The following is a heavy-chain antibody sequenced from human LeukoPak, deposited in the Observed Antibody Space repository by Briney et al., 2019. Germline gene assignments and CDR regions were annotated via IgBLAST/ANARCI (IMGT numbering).Heavy chain of an antibody. V-gene: IGHV4-59*08. CDR2: IYYSGST. D-gene: IGHD3-22*01. CDR1: GGSISSYY. J-gene: IGHJ5*02. Sequence: SETLSLTCTVSGGSISSYYWSWIRQPPGKGLEWIGYIYYSGSTNYNPSLKSRVTISVDTSKNQFSLKLSSVTAADTAMYYCARHWGDSSGYYSLIHWFDPWGQGTLVTVSS. CDR3: ARHWGDSSGYYSLIHWFDP.